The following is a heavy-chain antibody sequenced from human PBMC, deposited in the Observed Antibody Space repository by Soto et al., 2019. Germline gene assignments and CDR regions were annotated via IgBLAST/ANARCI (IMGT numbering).Heavy chain of an antibody. CDR1: GYSFATHW. Sequence: PGESLKISCKGSGYSFATHWVGWVRQMPGKGLEWMGIIYPGDSDTRYSPSFQGQVTISADESITTAYLQWNSLKASDTAMYYCARSQFDYIWGTSGYFDSWGHGTLVTVSS. V-gene: IGHV5-51*01. CDR2: IYPGDSDT. CDR3: ARSQFDYIWGTSGYFDS. D-gene: IGHD3-16*01. J-gene: IGHJ4*03.